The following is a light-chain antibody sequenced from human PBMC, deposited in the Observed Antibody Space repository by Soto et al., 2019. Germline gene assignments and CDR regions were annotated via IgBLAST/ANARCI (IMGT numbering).Light chain of an antibody. CDR2: EVS. CDR3: SSYTTSSTRV. J-gene: IGLJ1*01. CDR1: SSDVGIYNY. V-gene: IGLV2-14*01. Sequence: QSALTQPASVSGSPGQSIAISCTGSSSDVGIYNYVSWYQQHPGKVPKLIIYEVSNRPSGVSNRFSGSKSGNTASLTISGPQAEDEADYYCSSYTTSSTRVFGTGTKVTV.